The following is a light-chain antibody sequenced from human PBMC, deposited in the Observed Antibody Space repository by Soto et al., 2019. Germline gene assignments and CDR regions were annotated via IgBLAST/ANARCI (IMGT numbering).Light chain of an antibody. CDR2: GNT. Sequence: QSVLTQPPSVSGAPGQRVTISCTGSSSNIGAGYDVQWYQQLPGTTPKLLIYGNTNRPSGVPDRFSGSKSGTSASLAITGLQAEDEADYYCQSYDSSLSGYGFGTGTKSPS. J-gene: IGLJ1*01. CDR1: SSNIGAGYD. CDR3: QSYDSSLSGYG. V-gene: IGLV1-40*01.